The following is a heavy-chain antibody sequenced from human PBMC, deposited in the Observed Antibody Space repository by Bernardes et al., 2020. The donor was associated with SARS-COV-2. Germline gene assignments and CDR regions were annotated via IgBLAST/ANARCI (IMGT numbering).Heavy chain of an antibody. CDR1: GGSFSRYY. J-gene: IGHJ6*03. Sequence: SDPLSLTCAVFGGSFSRYYWTWIRKPPGKGLEWVGEINHSGTTNYNVSLNSRVTISMDTSNNQVSLKLRSLTAADTGVYYCARGRGSMDVWGKGTTVTVSS. CDR2: INHSGTT. CDR3: ARGRGSMDV. V-gene: IGHV4-34*01. D-gene: IGHD1-26*01.